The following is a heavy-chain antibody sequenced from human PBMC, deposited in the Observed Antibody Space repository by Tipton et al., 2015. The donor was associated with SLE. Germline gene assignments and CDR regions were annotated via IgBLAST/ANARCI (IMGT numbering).Heavy chain of an antibody. D-gene: IGHD3-3*01. J-gene: IGHJ3*02. V-gene: IGHV4-34*01. CDR2: INHSGST. Sequence: TLSLTCAVYGGSFSGYYWSWIRQPPGKGLEWIGEINHSGSTNYNPSLKSRVTISVDTSKNQFSLELSSVTAADTAVYYCARDWRRSAFDIWGQGAMVTVSS. CDR3: ARDWRRSAFDI. CDR1: GGSFSGYY.